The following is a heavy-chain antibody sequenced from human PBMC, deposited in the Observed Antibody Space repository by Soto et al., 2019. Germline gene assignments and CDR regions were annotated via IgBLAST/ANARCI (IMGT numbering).Heavy chain of an antibody. CDR1: GGSVSNSNYY. CDR3: ALHYYDSRGLNDY. J-gene: IGHJ4*02. CDR2: ISHSGST. Sequence: SETLSLTCTVSGGSVSNSNYYWGWIRQPPGKGLEWIGEISHSGSTNCNPSLKSRVTISVDTSKNQFSLKLSSVTAADTAVYYCALHYYDSRGLNDYWGQGTLVTVSS. V-gene: IGHV4-39*07. D-gene: IGHD3-22*01.